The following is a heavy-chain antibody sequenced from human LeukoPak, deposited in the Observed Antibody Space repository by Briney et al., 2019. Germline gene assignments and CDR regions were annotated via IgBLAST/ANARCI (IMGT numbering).Heavy chain of an antibody. Sequence: GGSLRLSCAASGFTFSSYWMSWVRQAPGKGLEWVANIKQDGSEKYYVDSVKGRFTISRDNAKNSLYLQMNSLRAEDTAVYYCARDVFIGGYGYGYGGFDYWGQGTLVTVSS. CDR3: ARDVFIGGYGYGYGGFDY. CDR1: GFTFSSYW. V-gene: IGHV3-7*01. D-gene: IGHD5-18*01. J-gene: IGHJ4*02. CDR2: IKQDGSEK.